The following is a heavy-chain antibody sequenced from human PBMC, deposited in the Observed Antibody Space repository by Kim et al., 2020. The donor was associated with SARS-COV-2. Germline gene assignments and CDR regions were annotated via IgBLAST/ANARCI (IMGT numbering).Heavy chain of an antibody. CDR2: ISAYNGNT. J-gene: IGHJ6*02. V-gene: IGHV1-18*01. D-gene: IGHD2-21*02. CDR3: ARDLYCGGDCYPYDYYYGMDV. Sequence: ASVKVSCKASGYTFTSYGISWVRQAPGQGLEWMGWISAYNGNTNYAQKLQGRVTMTTDTSTSTAYMELRSLRSDDTAVYYCARDLYCGGDCYPYDYYYGMDVWGQGTTVTVSS. CDR1: GYTFTSYG.